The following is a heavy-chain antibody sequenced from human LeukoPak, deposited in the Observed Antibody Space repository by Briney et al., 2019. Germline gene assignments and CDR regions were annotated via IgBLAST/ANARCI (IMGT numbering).Heavy chain of an antibody. CDR3: VGGSGWLPDY. Sequence: GGSLRLSCAASGCTFSTYWRSWVRQAPGKGLEWVAVIKKDGSEKKYVDPARGRFTRTRDNAKNQPYLQMDSLRADDTAVYYCVGGSGWLPDYWGQGTSVTASS. D-gene: IGHD6-19*01. V-gene: IGHV3-7*04. J-gene: IGHJ4*02. CDR2: IKKDGSEK. CDR1: GCTFSTYW.